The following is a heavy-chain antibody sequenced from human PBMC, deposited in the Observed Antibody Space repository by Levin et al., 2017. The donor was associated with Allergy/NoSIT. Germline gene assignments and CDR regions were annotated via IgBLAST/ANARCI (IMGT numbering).Heavy chain of an antibody. J-gene: IGHJ4*02. CDR1: GFTFSSYA. CDR3: AKDRPQIMDWFDY. Sequence: GESLKISCAASGFTFSSYAMSWVRQAPGKGLEWVSAISGSGGSTYYADSVKGRFTISRDNSKNTLYLQMNSLRAEDTAVYYCAKDRPQIMDWFDYWGQGTLVTVSS. D-gene: IGHD2-8*01. V-gene: IGHV3-23*01. CDR2: ISGSGGST.